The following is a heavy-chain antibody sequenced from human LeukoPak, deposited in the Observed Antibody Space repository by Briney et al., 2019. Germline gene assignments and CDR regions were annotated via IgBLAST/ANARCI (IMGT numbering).Heavy chain of an antibody. CDR1: GFTVISNY. CDR3: ARGRGSGSYNNYYYIDV. V-gene: IGHV3-53*01. D-gene: IGHD3-10*01. Sequence: GSLRLSCAASGFTVISNYMTWVRQAPGKGLEWVSVIYSFNTTYYADSVNGRFTIFRDTSKNTLHLQMDRLRAEDTAVYYCARGRGSGSYNNYYYIDVWGKGATVTVS. CDR2: IYSFNTT. J-gene: IGHJ6*03.